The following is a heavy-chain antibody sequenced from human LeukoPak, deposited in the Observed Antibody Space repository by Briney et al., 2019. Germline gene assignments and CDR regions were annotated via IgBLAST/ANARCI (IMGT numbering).Heavy chain of an antibody. Sequence: KPSETLSLTCAVYGGSFSGYYWSWIRQPPGKGLEWIGEINHSGSTNYNPSLKSRVTISVDTSKNQFSLKLSSVTAVDTAVYYCARQGVHGSGSYRTLGYWGQGTLVTVSS. CDR1: GGSFSGYY. D-gene: IGHD3-10*01. CDR2: INHSGST. V-gene: IGHV4-34*01. J-gene: IGHJ4*02. CDR3: ARQGVHGSGSYRTLGY.